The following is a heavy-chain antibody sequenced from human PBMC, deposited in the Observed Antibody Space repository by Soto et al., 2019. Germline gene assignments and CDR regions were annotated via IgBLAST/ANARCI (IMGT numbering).Heavy chain of an antibody. CDR3: ARDRLARGIPVAGRIDY. J-gene: IGHJ4*02. V-gene: IGHV3-74*01. CDR2: INSDGSST. D-gene: IGHD6-19*01. Sequence: GGSLRLSCAASGFTVSSNYMSWVRQAPGKGLVWVSRINSDGSSTSYADSVKGRFTISRDDADNSLYLQMNSLRVEDTAVYYCARDRLARGIPVAGRIDYWGQGALVSVSS. CDR1: GFTVSSNY.